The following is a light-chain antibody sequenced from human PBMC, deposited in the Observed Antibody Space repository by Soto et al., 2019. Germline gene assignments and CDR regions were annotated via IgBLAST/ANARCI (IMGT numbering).Light chain of an antibody. CDR1: QSLLHSNGYSY. CDR3: MQALQTIFT. V-gene: IGKV2-28*01. Sequence: DIVMTQSPLSLPVTPGEPASISCRSSQSLLHSNGYSYLDWYLQKPGQSPQLLIYLGSNRASGVPARFSGSGSGTDFTLKISRVEAEDVGVYYCMQALQTIFTFGPGTKVDI. J-gene: IGKJ3*01. CDR2: LGS.